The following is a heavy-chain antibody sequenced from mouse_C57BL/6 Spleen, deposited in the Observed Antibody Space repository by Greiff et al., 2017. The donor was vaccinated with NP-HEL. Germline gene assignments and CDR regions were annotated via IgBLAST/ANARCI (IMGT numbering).Heavy chain of an antibody. V-gene: IGHV1-59*01. CDR1: GYTFTSYW. J-gene: IGHJ2*01. CDR3: ASSVITTVVAFDY. Sequence: VQLQQPGAELVRPGTSVKLSCKASGYTFTSYWLHWVKQRPGQGLEWIGVIDPSDSYTNYNQKFKGKATLTVDKSSSTAYMQLSSLTSEDSAVYYCASSVITTVVAFDYWGQGTTLTVSS. CDR2: IDPSDSYT. D-gene: IGHD1-1*01.